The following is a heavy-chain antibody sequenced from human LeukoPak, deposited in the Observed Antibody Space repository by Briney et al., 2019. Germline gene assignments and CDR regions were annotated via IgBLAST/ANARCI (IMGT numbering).Heavy chain of an antibody. CDR1: GYTFTSYA. D-gene: IGHD3-16*01. CDR3: ARPVDAYYPYDAFDI. J-gene: IGHJ3*02. Sequence: GASVKVSCKASGYTFTSYAMNWVRQAPGQGLEWMGWINTNTGNPTYAQGFTGRFVFSLDTSVSTAYLQISSLKAEDTAVYYCARPVDAYYPYDAFDIWGQGTMVTVSS. V-gene: IGHV7-4-1*02. CDR2: INTNTGNP.